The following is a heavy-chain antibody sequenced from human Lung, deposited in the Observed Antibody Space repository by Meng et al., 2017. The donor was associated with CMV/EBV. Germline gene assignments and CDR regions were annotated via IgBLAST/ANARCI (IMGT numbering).Heavy chain of an antibody. CDR2: IYWDDDK. D-gene: IGHD5/OR15-5a*01. CDR3: TLYVGAPGH. V-gene: IGHV2-5*02. CDR1: GFSLNNDGVG. J-gene: IGHJ4*02. Sequence: QITLKESGPTLGKPTQTLTMTCTFSGFSLNNDGVGVGWTRQPPGKALEWLALIYWDDDKRYSPSLGSRLTITKDTSKNQVVLTMTNMDPVDTATYYCTLYVGAPGHWGQGPLVTVSS.